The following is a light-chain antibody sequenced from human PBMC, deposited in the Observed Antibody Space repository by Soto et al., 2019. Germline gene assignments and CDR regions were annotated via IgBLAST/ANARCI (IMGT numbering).Light chain of an antibody. CDR3: QQYNDWPQT. J-gene: IGKJ1*01. CDR1: QSVSST. Sequence: EIVLTQSPATLSVSPGERATLSCRASQSVSSTLAWYQQKPGQAPRLLIYGASTRATGIPARFSGRGSVTEFTLTISRLQSENFAVYYCQQYNDWPQTVGQGTKVEIK. V-gene: IGKV3-15*01. CDR2: GAS.